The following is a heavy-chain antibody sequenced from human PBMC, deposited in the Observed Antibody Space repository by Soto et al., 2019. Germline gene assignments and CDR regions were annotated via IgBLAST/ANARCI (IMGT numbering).Heavy chain of an antibody. CDR1: GVTFRSYG. J-gene: IGHJ4*02. V-gene: IGHV3-30*18. Sequence: GGSLRLSCAASGVTFRSYGMHWVRQAPGKGLEWVAVISYDGSKKYYADYVKGRFTLSRDNSKNTLYLQMNSQRDEDKAVYYCAKGSRITDYVDYFDYWGQGTLVTVSS. CDR2: ISYDGSKK. D-gene: IGHD4-17*01. CDR3: AKGSRITDYVDYFDY.